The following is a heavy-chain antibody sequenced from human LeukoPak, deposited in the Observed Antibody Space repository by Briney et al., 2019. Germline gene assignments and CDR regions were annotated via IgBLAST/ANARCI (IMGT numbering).Heavy chain of an antibody. V-gene: IGHV4-4*02. D-gene: IGHD3-10*01. Sequence: SETLSLTCAVSGGSISSSNWWSWVRQPPGKGLEWIGEIYHSGSTNYNPSLKSRVTISVDTSTNQFSLTMKSVTAADTAVYYCASQTYYGVGSARGWFDSWGQGTLVSVSS. CDR2: IYHSGST. CDR3: ASQTYYGVGSARGWFDS. J-gene: IGHJ5*01. CDR1: GGSISSSNW.